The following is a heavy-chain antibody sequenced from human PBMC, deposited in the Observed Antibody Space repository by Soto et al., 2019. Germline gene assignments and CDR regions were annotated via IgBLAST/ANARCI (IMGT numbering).Heavy chain of an antibody. CDR1: GYTFTGYY. D-gene: IGHD6-25*01. CDR3: ARGSVASAAKPSGMDV. V-gene: IGHV1-2*02. CDR2: ITPDTGNT. Sequence: QVQLVQSGAEVKKPGASVKVSCKASGYTFTGYYIHWVRQAPGQEFEWMGWITPDTGNTDFAREFQGRFTMTRDTSISTAYMELSSLRSDDTAVYYCARGSVASAAKPSGMDVWGQGTTVTVSS. J-gene: IGHJ6*02.